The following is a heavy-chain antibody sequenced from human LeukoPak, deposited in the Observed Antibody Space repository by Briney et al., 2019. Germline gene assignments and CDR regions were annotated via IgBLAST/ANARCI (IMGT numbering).Heavy chain of an antibody. CDR1: GFTFSSYS. V-gene: IGHV3-48*01. CDR2: ISSSSSTI. Sequence: GGSLRLSCATSGFTFSSYSMNWVRQAPGKGLEWVSYISSSSSTIYYADSVKGRFTISRDNAKNSLYLQMNSLRAEDTAVYYCARDPRALYYYGSGTYYPSTFDHWGQGTLVTVSS. D-gene: IGHD3-10*01. CDR3: ARDPRALYYYGSGTYYPSTFDH. J-gene: IGHJ4*02.